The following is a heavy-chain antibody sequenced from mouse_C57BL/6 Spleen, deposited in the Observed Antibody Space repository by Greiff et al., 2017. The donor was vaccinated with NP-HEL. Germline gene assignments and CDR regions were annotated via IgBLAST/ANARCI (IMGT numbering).Heavy chain of an antibody. CDR1: GYSITSGYY. D-gene: IGHD1-1*01. CDR2: ISYDGSN. CDR3: ARPYYGSSPYYAMDY. J-gene: IGHJ4*01. Sequence: ESGPGLVKPSQSLSLTCSVTGYSITSGYYWNWIRQFPGNKLEWMGYISYDGSNNYNPSLKNRISITRDTSKNQFFLKLNSVTTEDTATYYCARPYYGSSPYYAMDYWGQGTSVTVSS. V-gene: IGHV3-6*01.